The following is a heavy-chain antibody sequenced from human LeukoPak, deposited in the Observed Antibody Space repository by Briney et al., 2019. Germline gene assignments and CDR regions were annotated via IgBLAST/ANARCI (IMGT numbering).Heavy chain of an antibody. J-gene: IGHJ4*02. V-gene: IGHV4-34*01. CDR2: INHSGST. Sequence: SSETLSLTRAVYGGSFSGYYWSWIRQPPGKGLEWIGEINHSGSTNYNPSLKSRVTISVDTSKNQFSLKLSSVTAADTAVYYCARGRSPREYYYDSSGSSYFDYWGQGTLVTVSS. D-gene: IGHD3-22*01. CDR1: GGSFSGYY. CDR3: ARGRSPREYYYDSSGSSYFDY.